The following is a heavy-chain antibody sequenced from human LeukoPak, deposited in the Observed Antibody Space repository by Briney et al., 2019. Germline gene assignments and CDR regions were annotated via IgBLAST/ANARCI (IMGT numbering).Heavy chain of an antibody. Sequence: PSETLSLTCTVSGNSISSGDNYWSWIRQPAGKGLEWIGRIYTSGSTNYNPSLKSRVTISGDTSKNQFSLKLSSVTAADTAVYYCARGDDSTPNVNWFDPWGQGTLVTVSS. CDR2: IYTSGST. J-gene: IGHJ5*02. V-gene: IGHV4-61*02. D-gene: IGHD2-2*01. CDR1: GNSISSGDNY. CDR3: ARGDDSTPNVNWFDP.